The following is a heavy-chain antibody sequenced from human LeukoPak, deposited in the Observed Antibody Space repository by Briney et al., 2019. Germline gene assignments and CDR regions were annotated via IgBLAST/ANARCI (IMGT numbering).Heavy chain of an antibody. CDR2: IYTSGST. Sequence: SETLSLTCTVSGGSISSYYWSWIRQPAGKGLEWIGRIYTSGSTNYNPSLKSRVTMSVDTSKNQFSLKLSSVTAADTAVYYCARESPIAAAGGLDFDIWGQGTMVTVSS. CDR3: ARESPIAAAGGLDFDI. V-gene: IGHV4-4*07. J-gene: IGHJ3*02. CDR1: GGSISSYY. D-gene: IGHD6-13*01.